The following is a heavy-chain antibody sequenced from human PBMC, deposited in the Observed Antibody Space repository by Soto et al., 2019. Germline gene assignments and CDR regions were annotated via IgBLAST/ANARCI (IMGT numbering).Heavy chain of an antibody. CDR1: GFRFSSKA. Sequence: EVQLLESGGGLVQPGGSLRLSCAASGFRFSSKAMSWVSQAPGKGLEWVSIISGSGSSTYYTDSLKGRFTISRDNSKNMVYLEMNYLRAEDTAVYYCAKENGFQFVNFGASGFDYWGQGSLVSVSS. CDR3: AKENGFQFVNFGASGFDY. J-gene: IGHJ4*02. CDR2: ISGSGSST. V-gene: IGHV3-23*01. D-gene: IGHD6-6*01.